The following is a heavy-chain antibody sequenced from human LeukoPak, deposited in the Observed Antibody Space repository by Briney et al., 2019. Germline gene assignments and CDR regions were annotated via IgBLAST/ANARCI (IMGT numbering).Heavy chain of an antibody. CDR1: GGTFSSYA. V-gene: IGHV1-69*05. J-gene: IGHJ6*03. CDR2: IIPIFGTA. CDR3: AREGGNSYYYYYMDV. D-gene: IGHD4-23*01. Sequence: LVKVSCEASGGTFSSYAISWVRQAPGQGLEWMGRIIPIFGTANYAQKFQGRVTITTDESTSTAYMELSSLRSEDTAVYYCAREGGNSYYYYYMDVWGKGTTVTVSS.